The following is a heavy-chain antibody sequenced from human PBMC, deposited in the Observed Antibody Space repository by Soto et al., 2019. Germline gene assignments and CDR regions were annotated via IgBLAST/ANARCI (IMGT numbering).Heavy chain of an antibody. D-gene: IGHD1-26*01. CDR3: AKDGWELLRGFDP. J-gene: IGHJ5*02. V-gene: IGHV3-23*01. Sequence: EVQLLESGGGLVQPGGSLRLSCAASGFTFRNYAMSWVRQAPGKGLEWVSAISGSVSSTYYADSVKGRFTISRDHSKNTLYLQMSSLRADDTAVYYCAKDGWELLRGFDPWGQGTLVTVSS. CDR1: GFTFRNYA. CDR2: ISGSVSST.